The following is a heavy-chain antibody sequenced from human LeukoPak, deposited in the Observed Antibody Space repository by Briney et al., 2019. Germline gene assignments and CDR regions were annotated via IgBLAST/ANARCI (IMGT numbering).Heavy chain of an antibody. CDR2: INAYNGNT. Sequence: VASVKVSCKASGYTFTSYGISWVRQAPGQGLEWMGWINAYNGNTNYAQKLQGRVTMTTDTSTSTAYMELRSLRSDDTAVYYCARDQYYDSKGWFDPWGQGTLVTVSS. V-gene: IGHV1-18*01. J-gene: IGHJ5*02. CDR1: GYTFTSYG. D-gene: IGHD3-22*01. CDR3: ARDQYYDSKGWFDP.